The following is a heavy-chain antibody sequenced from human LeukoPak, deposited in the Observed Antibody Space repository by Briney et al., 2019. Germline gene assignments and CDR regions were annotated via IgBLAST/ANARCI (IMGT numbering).Heavy chain of an antibody. CDR3: ARGGWSSTDFDY. J-gene: IGHJ4*02. CDR1: GGSISSGGYY. D-gene: IGHD2-2*01. Sequence: SQTLSLTYTVSGGSISSGGYYWSWIRQHPGKGLEWIGYIYYSGSTYYNPSLKSRVTISVDTSKNQFSLELSSVTAADTAVYYCARGGWSSTDFDYWGQGTLVTVSS. CDR2: IYYSGST. V-gene: IGHV4-31*03.